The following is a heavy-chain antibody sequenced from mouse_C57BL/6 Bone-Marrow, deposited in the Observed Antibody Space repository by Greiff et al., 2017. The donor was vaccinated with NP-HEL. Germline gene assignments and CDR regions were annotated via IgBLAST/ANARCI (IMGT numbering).Heavy chain of an antibody. CDR2: IHPNSGST. D-gene: IGHD2-4*01. CDR1: GYTFTSYW. CDR3: ARSNYDYGPWFAY. V-gene: IGHV1-64*01. J-gene: IGHJ3*01. Sequence: QVQLQQSGAELVKPGASVKLSCKASGYTFTSYWMHWVKQRPGQGLEWIGMIHPNSGSTNYNEKFKSKATLTVDKSSSTAYMQLSSLTSEDSAVYYCARSNYDYGPWFAYWGQGTLVTVSA.